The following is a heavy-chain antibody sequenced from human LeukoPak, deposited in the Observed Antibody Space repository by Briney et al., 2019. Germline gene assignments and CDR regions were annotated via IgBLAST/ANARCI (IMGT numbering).Heavy chain of an antibody. CDR3: AKGYCSSTSCYTGTVFDY. V-gene: IGHV6-1*01. CDR2: TYYRSKWYN. J-gene: IGHJ4*02. D-gene: IGHD2-2*02. Sequence: SQTLSLTCAISGDSVSSNSAAWNWIRQSPSRGLEWLGRTYYRSKWYNDYAVSVKSRITINPDTSKNQFSLQLNSVTPEDTAVYYCAKGYCSSTSCYTGTVFDYWGQGTLVTVSS. CDR1: GDSVSSNSAA.